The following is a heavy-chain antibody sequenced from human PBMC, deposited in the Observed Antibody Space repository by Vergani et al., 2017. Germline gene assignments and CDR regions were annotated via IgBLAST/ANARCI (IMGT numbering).Heavy chain of an antibody. D-gene: IGHD6-13*01. Sequence: QVQLEESGPGLVKPSETLSLTCTVSGGSFNTYYWSWIRQSPGKGLEWIGYIYSTGSTNYNPSLNSRVTMSVDTSKNQFSLQLSSVTAADTAVYYCARDPLYSNTWPFLLLEMDVWGQGTTVTVSS. CDR1: GGSFNTYY. CDR3: ARDPLYSNTWPFLLLEMDV. V-gene: IGHV4-4*08. CDR2: IYSTGST. J-gene: IGHJ6*02.